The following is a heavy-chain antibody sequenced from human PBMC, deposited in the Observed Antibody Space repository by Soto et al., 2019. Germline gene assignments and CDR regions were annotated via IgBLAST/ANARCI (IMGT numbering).Heavy chain of an antibody. J-gene: IGHJ4*02. CDR3: AKPGDIYEFWSGYYRTANHFDF. CDR2: INPNNGNT. D-gene: IGHD3-3*01. V-gene: IGHV1-18*01. Sequence: ASVKVSCKASDYIFSNYHINWVRQAPGQGLEWMGWINPNNGNTQYAQMFQGRVTMTSERSTNTVYMELRGLGADDTAVYYCAKPGDIYEFWSGYYRTANHFDFWGQGSLVTVSS. CDR1: DYIFSNYH.